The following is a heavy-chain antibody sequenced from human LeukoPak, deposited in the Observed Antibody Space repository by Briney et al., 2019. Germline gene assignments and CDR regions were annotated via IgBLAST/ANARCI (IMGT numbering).Heavy chain of an antibody. D-gene: IGHD1-14*01. Sequence: ASVKVSCNASGYTFTSYGISWVRQAPGQGLEWMGWISAYNGNTNYAQKLQGRVTMTTDTSTSTAYMELRSLRSDDTAVYYCTTELDVRPNHYWGQGTLVTVSS. CDR1: GYTFTSYG. CDR3: TTELDVRPNHY. V-gene: IGHV1-18*01. J-gene: IGHJ4*02. CDR2: ISAYNGNT.